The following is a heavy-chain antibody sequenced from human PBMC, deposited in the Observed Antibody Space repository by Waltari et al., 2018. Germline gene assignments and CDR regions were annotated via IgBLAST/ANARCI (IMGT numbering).Heavy chain of an antibody. D-gene: IGHD7-27*01. V-gene: IGHV4-31*03. CDR1: GGSLNSGGYF. Sequence: HVQLQQSGPGLVNASQTLSLTCTVSGGSLNSGGYFWSWIHQHPGKGLEWVGYIYYSGSTFYNPSLKRRVTISMDMSKNHFSLKLTSVTAADTAVYYCARGKGPGLGNWIDPWGQGTQVTVSS. CDR2: IYYSGST. J-gene: IGHJ5*02. CDR3: ARGKGPGLGNWIDP.